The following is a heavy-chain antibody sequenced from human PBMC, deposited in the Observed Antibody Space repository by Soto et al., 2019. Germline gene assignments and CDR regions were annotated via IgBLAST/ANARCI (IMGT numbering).Heavy chain of an antibody. Sequence: SETLSLTCTVSGGYISSGGYYWSWIRQHPGKGLEWIGYIYYSGSTYYNPSLKSRVTISVDTSKNQFSLKLSSVTAADTAVYYCARSGYSYGPNPLLYWGQGTLVTVSS. V-gene: IGHV4-31*03. CDR3: ARSGYSYGPNPLLY. CDR2: IYYSGST. D-gene: IGHD5-18*01. CDR1: GGYISSGGYY. J-gene: IGHJ4*02.